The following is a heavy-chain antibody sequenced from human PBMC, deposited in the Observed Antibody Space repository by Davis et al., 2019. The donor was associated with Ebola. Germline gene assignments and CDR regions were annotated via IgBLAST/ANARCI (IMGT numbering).Heavy chain of an antibody. CDR2: IRSKAYGGTT. V-gene: IGHV3-49*04. J-gene: IGHJ6*02. CDR1: GFTFGDYA. Sequence: GESLKIPCTAPGFTFGDYAMSWVRQPPGKGLEWVGFIRSKAYGGTTEYAASVKGRFTISRDDSKSIAYLQMNSLKTEDTAVYYCTRDKGHYYYGMDVWGQGTTVTVSS. CDR3: TRDKGHYYYGMDV.